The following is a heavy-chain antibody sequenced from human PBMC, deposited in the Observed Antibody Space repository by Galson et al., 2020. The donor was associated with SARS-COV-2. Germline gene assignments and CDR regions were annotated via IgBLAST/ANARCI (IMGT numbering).Heavy chain of an antibody. V-gene: IGHV1-2*02. CDR1: GYTFTGYY. CDR3: ARDGTAMVTNGFDI. D-gene: IGHD5-18*01. J-gene: IGHJ3*02. Sequence: ASVKVSCKASGYTFTGYYMRWVRQAPGQGLEWMGWINPNSCGTNYAQKFQGRVTMTRDTSISIAYMELSRLRSDDTAVYYCARDGTAMVTNGFDIWGKGTMITVSS. CDR2: INPNSCGT.